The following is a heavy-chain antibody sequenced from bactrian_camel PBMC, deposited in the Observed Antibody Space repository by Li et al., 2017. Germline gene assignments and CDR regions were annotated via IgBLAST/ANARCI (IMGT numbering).Heavy chain of an antibody. CDR2: IHSDAYGGSGGS. V-gene: IGHV3S40*01. D-gene: IGHD7*01. J-gene: IGHJ4*01. CDR1: GFTFRPYE. Sequence: VQLVESGGGLVQPGGSLRLSCAASGFTFRPYELNWVRQAPGKGLEWISTIHSDAYGGSGGSNYVDSVKGRFTISRDNDKSTLYLQMNSLKTEDAGMYYCATIGGTYWGLGTQVTVS. CDR3: ATIGGTY.